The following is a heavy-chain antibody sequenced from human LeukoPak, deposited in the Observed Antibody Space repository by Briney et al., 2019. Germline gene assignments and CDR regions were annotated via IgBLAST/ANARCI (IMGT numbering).Heavy chain of an antibody. D-gene: IGHD2-2*01. CDR1: GGSISSGSYY. J-gene: IGHJ3*02. V-gene: IGHV4-61*02. Sequence: SQTLSLTCTVSGGSISSGSYYWSWIRQPAGKGLEWIGRIYTSGSTNYNPSLKSRITISVDTSKNQFSLKLSSVTAADTAVYYCARGGATPLEYFDIWGQGTMVTVSS. CDR2: IYTSGST. CDR3: ARGGATPLEYFDI.